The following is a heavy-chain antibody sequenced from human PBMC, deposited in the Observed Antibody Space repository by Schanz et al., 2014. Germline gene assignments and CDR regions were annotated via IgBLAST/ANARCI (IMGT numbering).Heavy chain of an antibody. CDR2: INSDGSTT. CDR3: ARPLGPNYYYYGLDV. Sequence: EVQLVESGGGLVQPGGSLRLSCAASGFTFSNYWIHWVRQAPGKGLVWVSRINSDGSTTIYADSVKGRFTISRDNAKNTLYLQMNSLRAEDTAVYYCARPLGPNYYYYGLDVWGQGTTVTVSS. CDR1: GFTFSNYW. V-gene: IGHV3-74*01. J-gene: IGHJ6*02.